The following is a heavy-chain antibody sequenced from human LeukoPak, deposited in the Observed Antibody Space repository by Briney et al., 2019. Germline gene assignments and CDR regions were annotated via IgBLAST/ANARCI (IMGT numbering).Heavy chain of an antibody. D-gene: IGHD3-10*01. V-gene: IGHV3-23*01. J-gene: IGHJ4*02. CDR1: GFTFSSYA. CDR3: AKDEYGFGELLYYFDY. Sequence: GGSLRLSCAASGFTFSSYAMSWVRQAPGKGLEWVSAISGSGGSTYYADSVKGRFTISRDNSKNTLYLQMSSLRAEDTAVYYCAKDEYGFGELLYYFDYWGQGTLVTVSS. CDR2: ISGSGGST.